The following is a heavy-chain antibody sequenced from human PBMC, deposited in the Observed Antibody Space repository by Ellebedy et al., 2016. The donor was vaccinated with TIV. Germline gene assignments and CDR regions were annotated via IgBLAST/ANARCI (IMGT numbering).Heavy chain of an antibody. Sequence: GGSLRLSCAVSGFSVSGNYLSWVRQSPGKGLEWVSFLYSSGKTFSADSVRGRFTISRDNSKNTLYLQMNSLRAEDTAVYYCARAFEYGNLRRRIYFDYWGQGTLVTVSS. CDR3: ARAFEYGNLRRRIYFDY. CDR2: LYSSGKT. CDR1: GFSVSGNY. J-gene: IGHJ4*02. D-gene: IGHD6-6*01. V-gene: IGHV3-66*01.